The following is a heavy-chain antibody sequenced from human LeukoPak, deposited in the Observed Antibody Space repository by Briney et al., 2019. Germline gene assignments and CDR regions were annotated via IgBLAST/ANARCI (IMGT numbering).Heavy chain of an antibody. D-gene: IGHD5-18*01. CDR3: AKPHDKAMVTVCFDY. J-gene: IGHJ4*02. CDR1: GGTFSSYA. CDR2: IIPIFGTA. V-gene: IGHV1-69*05. Sequence: ASVKVSCKASGGTFSSYAISWVRQAPGRGLEWMGGIIPIFGTANYAQKFQGRVTITTDESTSTAYMELSSLRSEDTAVYYCAKPHDKAMVTVCFDYWGQGTLVTVSS.